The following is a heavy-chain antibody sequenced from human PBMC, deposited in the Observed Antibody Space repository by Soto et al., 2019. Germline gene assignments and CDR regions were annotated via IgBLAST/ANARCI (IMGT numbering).Heavy chain of an antibody. Sequence: EVQLLESGGGLVQPGGSLRLSCAATGFTFSYSGMNWVRQAPGKGLEWVSTISRSGGTTYYADSVRGRFTISRDNTKNTLYPQTDSLRAEDTAIFYCAKDAGYSSAGHDVFDIWGQGTMVTVSS. V-gene: IGHV3-23*01. CDR1: GFTFSYSG. CDR2: ISRSGGTT. CDR3: AKDAGYSSAGHDVFDI. J-gene: IGHJ3*02. D-gene: IGHD6-19*01.